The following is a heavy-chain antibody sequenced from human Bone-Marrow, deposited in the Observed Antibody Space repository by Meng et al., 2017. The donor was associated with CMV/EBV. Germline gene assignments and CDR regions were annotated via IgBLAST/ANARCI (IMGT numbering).Heavy chain of an antibody. CDR3: ARGLSPGYCSSTSFPIDY. CDR1: GFTFSDYY. J-gene: IGHJ4*02. V-gene: IGHV3-11*01. D-gene: IGHD2-2*01. Sequence: GESLKISCAASGFTFSDYYMSWIRQAPGKGLEWVSYISSSGSTIYYADSVKGRFTISRDNAKNSLYLQMNSLRAEDTAVYYCARGLSPGYCSSTSFPIDYWGQGTLVTVSS. CDR2: ISSSGSTI.